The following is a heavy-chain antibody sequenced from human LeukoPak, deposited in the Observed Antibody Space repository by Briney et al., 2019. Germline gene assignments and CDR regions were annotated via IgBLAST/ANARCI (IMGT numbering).Heavy chain of an antibody. D-gene: IGHD3-22*01. J-gene: IGHJ4*02. Sequence: GGSLRLSCAASGFTVSSNYMSWVRQAPGKGLEWVSYISSSSSTIYYADSVKGRFTISRDNAKNSLYLQMNSLRDEDTAVYYCARGSITMIRGVFDYWGQGTLVTVSS. CDR2: ISSSSSTI. CDR3: ARGSITMIRGVFDY. CDR1: GFTVSSNY. V-gene: IGHV3-48*02.